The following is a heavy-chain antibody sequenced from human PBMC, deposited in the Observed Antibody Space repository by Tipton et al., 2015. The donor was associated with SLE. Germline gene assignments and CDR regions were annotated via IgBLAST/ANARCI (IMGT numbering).Heavy chain of an antibody. Sequence: LRLSCTVSGGSISTYYWSWIRQPPGKGLEWIGYIYYSGSTNCNPSLKSRVTISVDTSKNQFSLKLRSVTAADTAVYYCARVKAFYDLWSGFDYWGQGILVSVSS. CDR1: GGSISTYY. CDR2: IYYSGST. V-gene: IGHV4-59*01. J-gene: IGHJ4*02. D-gene: IGHD3-3*01. CDR3: ARVKAFYDLWSGFDY.